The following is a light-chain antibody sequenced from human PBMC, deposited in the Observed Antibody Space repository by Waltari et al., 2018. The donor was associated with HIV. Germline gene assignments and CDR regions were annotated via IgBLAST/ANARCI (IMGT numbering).Light chain of an antibody. Sequence: SFELTQSPSVSVSPGQSATITCSGEDLRNKYTSWYQQKSGQSPLLVIYQDSRRPSRIPERFSGSNSGNTATLTISGTQPLDEADYYCQTWDSNTVLFGTGTKVTVL. CDR2: QDS. CDR1: DLRNKY. V-gene: IGLV3-1*01. CDR3: QTWDSNTVL. J-gene: IGLJ1*01.